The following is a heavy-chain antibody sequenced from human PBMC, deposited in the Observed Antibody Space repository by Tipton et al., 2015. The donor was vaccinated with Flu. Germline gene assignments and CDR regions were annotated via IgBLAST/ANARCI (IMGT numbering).Heavy chain of an antibody. J-gene: IGHJ4*02. CDR1: SVPISSGGYY. V-gene: IGHV4-31*01. Sequence: TLSLTCKVSSVPISSGGYYWSWIRQHPGKDLEWIGFISYSGNTYYNPSLKGLGTISVDEAKNQFSLRLTSVTAADTAVYYCVRTKDGYTLSNFVYWGQGTPVTVSS. D-gene: IGHD5-24*01. CDR3: VRTKDGYTLSNFVY. CDR2: ISYSGNT.